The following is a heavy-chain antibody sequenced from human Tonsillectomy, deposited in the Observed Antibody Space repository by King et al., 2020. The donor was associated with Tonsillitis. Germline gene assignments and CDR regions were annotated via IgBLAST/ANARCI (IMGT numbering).Heavy chain of an antibody. CDR3: AILLPLATEDYYYFMDV. D-gene: IGHD4-17*01. J-gene: IGHJ6*03. CDR2: ISVYNGNT. V-gene: IGHV1-18*01. Sequence: VQLVESGAEVKKPGASVKVSCKASGYSFRSYGISWVRQAPGQGLEWMGWISVYNGNTNYAQNLQGRVTMTTDTSTTTAYMELRGLRSDDTAVYYCAILLPLATEDYYYFMDVWGKGTTVTVSS. CDR1: GYSFRSYG.